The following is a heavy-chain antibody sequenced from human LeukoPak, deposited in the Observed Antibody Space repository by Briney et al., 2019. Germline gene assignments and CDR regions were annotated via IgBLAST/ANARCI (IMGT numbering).Heavy chain of an antibody. CDR1: GGTFSSYA. CDR3: ASQRGYCDSSGYYYFDY. V-gene: IGHV1-69*05. Sequence: SVKVSCTASGGTFSSYAISWVRQAPGQGLEWMGGIIPIFGTANYAQTFQGRGTITTDESMSTAYMELSSLRAEDTAVYYCASQRGYCDSSGYYYFDYWGQGTLVTVSS. CDR2: IIPIFGTA. D-gene: IGHD3-22*01. J-gene: IGHJ4*02.